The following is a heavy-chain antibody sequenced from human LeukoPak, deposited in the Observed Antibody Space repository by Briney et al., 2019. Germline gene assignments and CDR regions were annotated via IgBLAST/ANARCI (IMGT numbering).Heavy chain of an antibody. Sequence: ASVKVSCKASGYTFTSYYMHWVRQAPGQGLEWMGIINPSGGSTSYAQKFQGRDTMTRDTSTSTVYMELSSLRSEDTAVYYCARELSSSTQTLNYYYYYGMDVWGKGTTVTVSS. CDR3: ARELSSSTQTLNYYYYYGMDV. CDR1: GYTFTSYY. V-gene: IGHV1-46*01. D-gene: IGHD2-2*01. J-gene: IGHJ6*04. CDR2: INPSGGST.